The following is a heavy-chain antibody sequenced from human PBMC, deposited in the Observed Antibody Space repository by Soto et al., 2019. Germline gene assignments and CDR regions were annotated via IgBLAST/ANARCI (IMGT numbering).Heavy chain of an antibody. D-gene: IGHD6-13*01. CDR2: ISSSSSYI. Sequence: GGSLRLSCAASGFTFSSYSMNWVRQAPGKGLEWVSSISSSSSYIYYADSVKGRFTISRDNSKNTLYLQMNSLRAEDTAVYYCAKDKFCSSSLNWFDPWGQGTLVTVSS. CDR1: GFTFSSYS. V-gene: IGHV3-21*04. CDR3: AKDKFCSSSLNWFDP. J-gene: IGHJ5*02.